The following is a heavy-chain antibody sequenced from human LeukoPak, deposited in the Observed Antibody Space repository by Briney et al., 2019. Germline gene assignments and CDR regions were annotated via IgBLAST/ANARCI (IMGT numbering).Heavy chain of an antibody. CDR2: IYYSGST. J-gene: IGHJ4*02. Sequence: SVTLSLTCTVSGGSISSYYWSWIRQPPGKGLEWIGYIYYSGSTNYKPSLKSRVTISVDTSKNQFSLKLSSVTAADTAVYYCARVAYSGYDYRGYFDYWGQGTLVTVSS. CDR3: ARVAYSGYDYRGYFDY. D-gene: IGHD5-12*01. V-gene: IGHV4-59*12. CDR1: GGSISSYY.